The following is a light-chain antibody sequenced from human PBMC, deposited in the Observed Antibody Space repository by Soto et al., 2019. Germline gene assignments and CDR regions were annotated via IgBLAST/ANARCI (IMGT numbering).Light chain of an antibody. J-gene: IGLJ2*01. CDR1: SSNIGAGYD. CDR2: GNN. V-gene: IGLV1-40*01. CDR3: QSSDTSLSAAV. Sequence: QSALTQPPSVSGTPGQRVTISCTGSSSNIGAGYDVHWYQLLPGTPPKLLIYGNNNRPSGVPDRFSVSTSGTSASLAITGLQAEDEADYYCQSSDTSLSAAVFGGGTKLTFL.